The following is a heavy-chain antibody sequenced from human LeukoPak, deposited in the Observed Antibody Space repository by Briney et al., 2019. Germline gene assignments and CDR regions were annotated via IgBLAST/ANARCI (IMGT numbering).Heavy chain of an antibody. CDR1: GFTFSSYS. Sequence: GGSLRLPCAASGFTFSSYSMNWVRQAPGKGLEWVSSISSSSSYIYYADSVKGRFTISRDNAKNSLYLQMNSLRAEDTAVYYCARDIPIAAAGTAFDYWGQGTLVTVSS. CDR3: ARDIPIAAAGTAFDY. J-gene: IGHJ4*02. V-gene: IGHV3-21*01. CDR2: ISSSSSYI. D-gene: IGHD6-13*01.